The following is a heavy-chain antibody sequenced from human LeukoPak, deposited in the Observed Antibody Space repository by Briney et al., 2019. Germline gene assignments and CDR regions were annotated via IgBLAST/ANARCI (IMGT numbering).Heavy chain of an antibody. J-gene: IGHJ4*02. D-gene: IGHD2-21*02. Sequence: GGSLRLSCAASGFTFSSYWMSWVRQAPGKGLEWVANIKQDGSEKYYVDSVKGRFTISRDNAKNSLYLQTNSLRAEDTAVYYCARDDSYCGGDCYFGPPDYWGQGTLVTVSS. CDR3: ARDDSYCGGDCYFGPPDY. CDR1: GFTFSSYW. V-gene: IGHV3-7*01. CDR2: IKQDGSEK.